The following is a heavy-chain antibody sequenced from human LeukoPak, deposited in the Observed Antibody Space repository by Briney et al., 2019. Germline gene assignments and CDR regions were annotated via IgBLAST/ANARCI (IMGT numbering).Heavy chain of an antibody. CDR3: VRGPDYGDRLDYFDN. V-gene: IGHV3-7*01. CDR1: GFTFRRHW. Sequence: GGSLRLSCAASGFTFRRHWMSWVRQASGKGPEWVAHIKQDGTEYYVDSVKGRFIISRDNAKNSLYLQMNSLRAEDTAVYTCVRGPDYGDRLDYFDNWGQGTLVTVSS. J-gene: IGHJ4*02. D-gene: IGHD4-17*01. CDR2: IKQDGTE.